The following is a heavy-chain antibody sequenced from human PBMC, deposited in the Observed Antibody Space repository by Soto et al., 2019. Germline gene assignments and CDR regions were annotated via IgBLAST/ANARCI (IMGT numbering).Heavy chain of an antibody. CDR1: WFSVTSNY. CDR2: IYAGGNT. CDR3: ARVTTFYDILTSSYALNYFDY. J-gene: IGHJ4*02. D-gene: IGHD3-9*01. Sequence: PGGSLRLSCAASWFSVTSNYMTWVRQAPGKGLECVSVIYAGGNTYYPDSVKGRFTISSDNSKNTLFLQMNNLRAEDTAVYYCARVTTFYDILTSSYALNYFDYWGQGTRVTVSS. V-gene: IGHV3-53*01.